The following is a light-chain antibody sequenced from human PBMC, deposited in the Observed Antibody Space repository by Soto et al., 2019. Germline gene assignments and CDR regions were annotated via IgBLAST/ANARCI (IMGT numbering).Light chain of an antibody. CDR1: QSISSY. Sequence: EFVLTQSPAALSSSPGERATLSCRASQSISSYLAWYQQKPGQAPRLLIYDASNRATGIPARFSGSGSGTDFTLTISILGPEDFGVSYYHQRSNWLFGPGTKVEIK. V-gene: IGKV3-11*01. CDR2: DAS. J-gene: IGKJ3*01. CDR3: HQRSNWL.